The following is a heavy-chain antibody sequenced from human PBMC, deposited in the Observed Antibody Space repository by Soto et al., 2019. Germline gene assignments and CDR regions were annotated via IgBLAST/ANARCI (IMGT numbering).Heavy chain of an antibody. J-gene: IGHJ4*02. CDR1: GFTFCSYW. CDR3: AKVATINDY. CDR2: INSDGSST. Sequence: GSLILSCADPGFTFCSYWMHWVRPAPGKGLGWVSRINSDGSSTSYADSVKGRFTISRDNAKNTLYLQMNSLRAEDTAVYYCAKVATINDYWGQGP. V-gene: IGHV3-74*01. D-gene: IGHD5-12*01.